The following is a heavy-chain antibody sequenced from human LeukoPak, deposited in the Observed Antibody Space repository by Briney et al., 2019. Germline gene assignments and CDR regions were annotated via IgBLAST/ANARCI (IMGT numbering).Heavy chain of an antibody. Sequence: GSLRLSCAASGFTFSSYSMNWVRQAPGKGLEWVSYISSSSSTIYYADSVKGRFTISRDNAKNSLYLQMNSLRADDTAVYYCARGPAYGARSDYLDYWGQGTLVTVSS. D-gene: IGHD3-10*01. J-gene: IGHJ4*02. V-gene: IGHV3-48*04. CDR2: ISSSSSTI. CDR3: ARGPAYGARSDYLDY. CDR1: GFTFSSYS.